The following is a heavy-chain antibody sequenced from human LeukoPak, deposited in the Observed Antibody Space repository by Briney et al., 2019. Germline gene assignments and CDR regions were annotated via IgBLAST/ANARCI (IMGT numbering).Heavy chain of an antibody. V-gene: IGHV4-39*01. CDR2: IYYSGST. Sequence: SETLSLTCTVSGGSISSSSYYWGWIRQPPGTGLEWIGSIYYSGSTYYNPSLKSRVTISVDTSKNQFSLKLSSVTAADTAVYYCARLSIAGCFWGQGTLVTGSS. D-gene: IGHD6-6*01. CDR3: ARLSIAGCF. CDR1: GGSISSSSYY. J-gene: IGHJ4*02.